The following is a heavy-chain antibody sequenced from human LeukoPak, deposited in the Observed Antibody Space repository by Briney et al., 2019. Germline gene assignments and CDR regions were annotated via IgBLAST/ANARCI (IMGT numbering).Heavy chain of an antibody. Sequence: SQALSLTCAVPGGSLSRGGYSWGSTRQPPGKGLEWIGYIYNSGSTYYNPSLKSRVTISVDRSKTQFSLKLSSVTAAGTAVYYCATSGGSDYYYGMDVWGQGTTVTVSS. CDR2: IYNSGST. J-gene: IGHJ6*02. CDR1: GGSLSRGGYS. D-gene: IGHD4-23*01. CDR3: ATSGGSDYYYGMDV. V-gene: IGHV4-30-2*01.